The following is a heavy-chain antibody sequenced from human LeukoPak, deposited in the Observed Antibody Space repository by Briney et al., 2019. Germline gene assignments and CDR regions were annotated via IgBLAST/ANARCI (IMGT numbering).Heavy chain of an antibody. CDR2: IYPGDSDT. D-gene: IGHD6-6*01. Sequence: GESLQISCKGSGSIFASYWIGWVRQLPGKGLEWMGIIYPGDSDTKYSPSFQGQVTISADKSISTTYLQWSSLKASDTAMYYCATRYSSSSFDFWGQGTLVTVSS. CDR1: GSIFASYW. J-gene: IGHJ4*02. V-gene: IGHV5-51*01. CDR3: ATRYSSSSFDF.